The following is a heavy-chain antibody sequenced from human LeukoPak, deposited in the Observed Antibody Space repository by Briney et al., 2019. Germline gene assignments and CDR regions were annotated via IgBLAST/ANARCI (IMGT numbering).Heavy chain of an antibody. CDR1: GGSINDDY. V-gene: IGHV4-59*08. J-gene: IGHJ4*02. Sequence: SETLSLTCTVSGGSINDDYWTWIRQPPGKGLEWIGHIYYCGNTNYNPSLKSRVTISVDTSKKQFSLKLSSVTAADTAVYFCAKHTTILGSWSYWGQGTLVTVSS. CDR2: IYYCGNT. D-gene: IGHD6-13*01. CDR3: AKHTTILGSWSY.